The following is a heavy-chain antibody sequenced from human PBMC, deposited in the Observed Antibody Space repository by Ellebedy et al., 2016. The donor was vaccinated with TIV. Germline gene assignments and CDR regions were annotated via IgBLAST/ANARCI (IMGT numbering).Heavy chain of an antibody. CDR3: VSSTSMDAFDL. J-gene: IGHJ3*01. V-gene: IGHV4-59*01. D-gene: IGHD2/OR15-2a*01. Sequence: SETLSLTCAVSDGSLSDNYWTWIRQPPGKGLEWIGYLYYTGSTNYNPSLKSRVTISVNTPRNQFSLKVTSVTAADTAVYYCVSSTSMDAFDLWGQGTMVTVSS. CDR2: LYYTGST. CDR1: DGSLSDNY.